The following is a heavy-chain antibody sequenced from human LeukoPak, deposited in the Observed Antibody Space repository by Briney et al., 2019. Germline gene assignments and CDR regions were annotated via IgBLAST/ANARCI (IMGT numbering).Heavy chain of an antibody. V-gene: IGHV3-7*01. CDR3: ARVLGVTRYFDS. CDR1: GFTFTCCW. Sequence: QPGGSLRLSCAASGFTFTCCWMSWVRQTPGKGLEWVASIKQDGREKFYADPVKGRFTISRDNAKNPLYLQVNSLRAEDTAVYYCARVLGVTRYFDSWGQGILVTVSS. CDR2: IKQDGREK. J-gene: IGHJ4*02. D-gene: IGHD4-23*01.